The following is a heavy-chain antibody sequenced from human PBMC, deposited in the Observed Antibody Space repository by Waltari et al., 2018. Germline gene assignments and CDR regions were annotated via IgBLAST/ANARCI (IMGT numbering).Heavy chain of an antibody. CDR1: GGTFSSYT. D-gene: IGHD6-13*01. J-gene: IGHJ6*02. Sequence: QVQLVQSGAEVKKPGSSVKVSCKASGGTFSSYTISWVRQAPGKGLGWMGGRSPDKGGTNDERKYQGRVTMARERSSGTAYMELGRLRSDDTAVYYCARPAPEYSSSWSYYYYGMDVWGQGTTVTVSS. V-gene: IGHV1-2*02. CDR3: ARPAPEYSSSWSYYYYGMDV. CDR2: RSPDKGGT.